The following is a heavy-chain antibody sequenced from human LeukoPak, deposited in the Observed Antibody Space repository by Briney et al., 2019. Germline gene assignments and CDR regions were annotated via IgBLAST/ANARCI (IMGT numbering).Heavy chain of an antibody. Sequence: GGSLRLSCAASGFTVSSNYMSWVRQAPGKGLEWVSVIYSGGSTYYADSVKGRSTISRDNSKNTLYLQMNSLRAEDTAVYYCARDREVGAFDIWGQGTMVTVSS. J-gene: IGHJ3*02. CDR2: IYSGGST. D-gene: IGHD1-26*01. CDR3: ARDREVGAFDI. V-gene: IGHV3-53*01. CDR1: GFTVSSNY.